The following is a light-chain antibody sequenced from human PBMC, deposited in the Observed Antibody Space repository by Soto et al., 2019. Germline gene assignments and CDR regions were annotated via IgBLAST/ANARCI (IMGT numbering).Light chain of an antibody. CDR1: SSNIGAGYD. CDR3: QSYDSSLSGLV. CDR2: GNS. V-gene: IGLV1-40*01. J-gene: IGLJ1*01. Sequence: QAVVTQPPSVFGAPEQRVTISCSGSSSNIGAGYDVHWYQQLPGTAPKLLIYGNSNRPSGVPDRFSGSKSGTSASLAITGLHAEDEADYYCQSYDSSLSGLVFGTGTKVTVL.